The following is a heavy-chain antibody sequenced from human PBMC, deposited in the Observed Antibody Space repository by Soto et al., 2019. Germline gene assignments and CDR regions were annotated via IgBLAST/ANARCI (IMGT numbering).Heavy chain of an antibody. CDR3: ARPLSRNDYNWGYFDL. J-gene: IGHJ2*01. D-gene: IGHD4-4*01. V-gene: IGHV3-30-3*01. CDR1: GFTFSSYA. CDR2: ISYDGNNK. Sequence: QVQLVESGGGVVQPGRSLRLSCAASGFTFSSYAMHWVRQAPGKGLEWVAVISYDGNNKYYADSVKGRFTISRDNSKNTMYLQMNSLRAEDTAVYYCARPLSRNDYNWGYFDLWGRGTLVTVSS.